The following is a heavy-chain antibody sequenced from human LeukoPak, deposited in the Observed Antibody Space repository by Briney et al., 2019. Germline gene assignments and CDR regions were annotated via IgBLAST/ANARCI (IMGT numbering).Heavy chain of an antibody. D-gene: IGHD4-17*01. Sequence: PGGSLRLSCAASGFTFSGSAMHWVRQASGKGLEWVGRIRNKPNNYATAYAASVKGRFTISRDDSKNTAYLQMNSLKTEDTAVYYCTRQASAYGDPFDYWGQGTLVTVSS. CDR1: GFTFSGSA. V-gene: IGHV3-73*01. J-gene: IGHJ4*01. CDR2: IRNKPNNYAT. CDR3: TRQASAYGDPFDY.